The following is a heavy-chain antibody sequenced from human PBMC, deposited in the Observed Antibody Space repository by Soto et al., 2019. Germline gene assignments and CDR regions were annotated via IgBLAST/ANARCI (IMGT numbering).Heavy chain of an antibody. Sequence: EVQVLESGGGLVQPGGSLRLSCAASGFSFSSYAMSWVRQAPGKGLEWVSSIHGSAAGTYYADSVKGRFTISRDNSKNTLWLQMNSLRAEDTALYYCAKGYYFDSWGQGTLVTVSS. J-gene: IGHJ4*02. CDR3: AKGYYFDS. V-gene: IGHV3-23*01. CDR2: IHGSAAGT. CDR1: GFSFSSYA.